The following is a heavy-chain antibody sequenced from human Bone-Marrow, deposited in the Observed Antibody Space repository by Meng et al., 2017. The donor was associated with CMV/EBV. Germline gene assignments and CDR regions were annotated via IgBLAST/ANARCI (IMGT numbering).Heavy chain of an antibody. Sequence: QVRLQQWGAGLLKPSETLSLTCGLHGAPFSGYWSWVRQPPGKGLEWIGEITHSGSTNYNVSLKSRVTISIDTSKNQFSLKLSSVTATDTAVYYCAPGFRSWSGSYSSWGQGTLVTVSS. D-gene: IGHD1-26*01. CDR1: GAPFSGY. CDR3: APGFRSWSGSYSS. CDR2: ITHSGST. J-gene: IGHJ4*02. V-gene: IGHV4-34*01.